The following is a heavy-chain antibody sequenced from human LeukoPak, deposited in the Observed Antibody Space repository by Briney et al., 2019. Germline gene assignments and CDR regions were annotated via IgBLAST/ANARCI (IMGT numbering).Heavy chain of an antibody. V-gene: IGHV4-59*01. CDR2: IYDSGST. CDR3: ARARGVQLWSNNFDY. CDR1: SDSMSGYF. D-gene: IGHD5-18*01. J-gene: IGHJ4*02. Sequence: SETLSLTCTVSSDSMSGYFWSWIRQSPGKGLEWIGYIYDSGSTNYNPSLKSRVTISVDTSKNQFSLKLSSVTAADTAVYYCARARGVQLWSNNFDYWGQGTLVIVPS.